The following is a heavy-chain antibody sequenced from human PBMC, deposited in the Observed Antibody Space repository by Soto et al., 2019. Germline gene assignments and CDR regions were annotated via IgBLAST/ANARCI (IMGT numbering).Heavy chain of an antibody. J-gene: IGHJ4*02. CDR3: SREAGLQRMVPYD. Sequence: QVQLVQSGTEVKKPGASVNVSCKAFGYTFTSYGFSWVRQVPGQGLEWLGWISAFNGDTQYAQTMKGRLTVTTDTSTTTVHMELRSLTPADTAVYYFSREAGLQRMVPYDWGQGTLVTVS. D-gene: IGHD6-25*01. V-gene: IGHV1-18*04. CDR2: ISAFNGDT. CDR1: GYTFTSYG.